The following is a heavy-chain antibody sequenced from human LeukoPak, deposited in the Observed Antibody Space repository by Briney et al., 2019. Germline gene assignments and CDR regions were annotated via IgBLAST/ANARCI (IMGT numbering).Heavy chain of an antibody. Sequence: GGSLRLSCAASGFTFSYYGIHWVRQAPGKGLEWVAFIRCDGTNKYYADSVKGRFTISRDNSKNTLYLQMSSLRAEDTAVYYCAAQPLVYWGQGTLVTVSS. CDR3: AAQPLVY. CDR2: IRCDGTNK. V-gene: IGHV3-30*02. J-gene: IGHJ4*02. CDR1: GFTFSYYG.